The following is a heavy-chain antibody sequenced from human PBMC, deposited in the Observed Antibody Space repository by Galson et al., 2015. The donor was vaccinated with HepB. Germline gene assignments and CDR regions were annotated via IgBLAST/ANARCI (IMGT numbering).Heavy chain of an antibody. CDR3: AREYHGGYFDY. Sequence: SVKVSCKATGYTFTSYYMHWVRQAPGQGLEWMGIINPSAGSTNYAQKFQGRVTMTWDTSTSTVYMELSSLSSEDTAVFYCAREYHGGYFDYWGQGTLVTVSS. CDR2: INPSAGST. CDR1: GYTFTSYY. J-gene: IGHJ4*02. D-gene: IGHD4-23*01. V-gene: IGHV1-46*03.